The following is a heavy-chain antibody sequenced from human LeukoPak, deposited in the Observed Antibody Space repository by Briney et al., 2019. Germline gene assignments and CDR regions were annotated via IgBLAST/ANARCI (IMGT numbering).Heavy chain of an antibody. CDR1: GFTFRNYV. CDR3: AREGYYGSGSPPSLYFDY. CDR2: TSSDLNVK. J-gene: IGHJ4*02. D-gene: IGHD3-10*01. V-gene: IGHV3-30-3*01. Sequence: GGSLRLSCAASGFTFRNYVIHWVRQAPGKGLEWVAVTSSDLNVKLYADSVKGRFTISRDNSRSTLYLQMNSLGPEDTAIYYCAREGYYGSGSPPSLYFDYWGQGTLVTVSS.